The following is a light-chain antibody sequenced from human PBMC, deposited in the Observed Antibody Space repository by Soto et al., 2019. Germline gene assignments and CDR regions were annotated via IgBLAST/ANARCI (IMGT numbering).Light chain of an antibody. CDR1: SGSVSTSYY. Sequence: QTVVTQEPSFSVSLGRTVTLTCGLSSGSVSTSYYPPWCQQTPGQAPRTLIYNTNTRSSGVPDRFSGSILGNKAALTITGAQADDESDYYCVLYMGSGIWVFGGGTKLTVL. CDR3: VLYMGSGIWV. J-gene: IGLJ3*02. CDR2: NTN. V-gene: IGLV8-61*01.